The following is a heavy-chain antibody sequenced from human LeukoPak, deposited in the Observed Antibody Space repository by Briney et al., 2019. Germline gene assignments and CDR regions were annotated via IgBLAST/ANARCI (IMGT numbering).Heavy chain of an antibody. J-gene: IGHJ4*02. V-gene: IGHV3-33*01. CDR2: IWDDGNNK. Sequence: GGSLRLSCAASGFSFSNHGMHWVRQAPGKRLEWVAVIWDDGNNKRYANSVNGRFTISRDNAKNSLYLQMNSLRAEDTAVYYCARDAAYYDSSGSLPDYWDQGTLVTVSS. CDR1: GFSFSNHG. CDR3: ARDAAYYDSSGSLPDY. D-gene: IGHD3-22*01.